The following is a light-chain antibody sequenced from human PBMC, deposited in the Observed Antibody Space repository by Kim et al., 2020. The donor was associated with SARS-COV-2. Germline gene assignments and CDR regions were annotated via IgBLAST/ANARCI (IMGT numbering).Light chain of an antibody. CDR1: SSDVGGYNY. Sequence: GQSVTISCTGTSSDVGGYNYVSWYQQHPGKAPELMIYDVTKRPSGVPDRFSGSKSGNTASLTISWLQTEDQADYSCCSYAGSYTWVFGGGTQLTVL. CDR2: DVT. V-gene: IGLV2-11*03. CDR3: CSYAGSYTWV. J-gene: IGLJ3*02.